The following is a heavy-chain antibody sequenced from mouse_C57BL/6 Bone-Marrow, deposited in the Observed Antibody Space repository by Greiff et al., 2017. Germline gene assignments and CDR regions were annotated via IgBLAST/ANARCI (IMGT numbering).Heavy chain of an antibody. CDR1: GYSITSGYY. Sequence: DVQLQESGPGLVKPSQSLSLTCSVTGYSITSGYYWNWIRQFPGNKLEWMGYISYDGSNNYNPSLKNRISITRDTSKNQFFLKLNSVTTEDTATYYCARDRCNYFDYWGQGTTLTVSS. CDR3: ARDRCNYFDY. CDR2: ISYDGSN. J-gene: IGHJ2*01. V-gene: IGHV3-6*01.